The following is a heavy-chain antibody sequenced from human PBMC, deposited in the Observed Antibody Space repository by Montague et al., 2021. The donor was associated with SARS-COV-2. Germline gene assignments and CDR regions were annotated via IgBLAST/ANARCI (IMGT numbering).Heavy chain of an antibody. J-gene: IGHJ4*02. D-gene: IGHD3-10*01. CDR2: ISNSGST. CDR3: ARVKRGYCYGLGGSDHFDY. V-gene: IGHV4-59*01. Sequence: SETLSLTCTVSGGSISSYYWCWIRQPPARGLQWNGYISNSGSTNSNPSLTSRVPISVDTSKNQFSLKLSSVTAADTAVYYWARVKRGYCYGLGGSDHFDYWGQGTPVTVSS. CDR1: GGSISSYY.